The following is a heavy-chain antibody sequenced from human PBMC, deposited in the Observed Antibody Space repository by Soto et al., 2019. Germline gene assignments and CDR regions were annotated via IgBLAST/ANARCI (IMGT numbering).Heavy chain of an antibody. CDR2: IWYDGSNK. V-gene: IGHV3-33*01. Sequence: PGGSLRLSCAASGFTFSSYGMHWVRQSPGKGLEWVAVIWYDGSNKYYADSVKGRFTISRDNSKDTLYLQMNSLRAEDTAVYYCARYCSGGSCYSPYYYYGMDVWGQGTTVTVSS. J-gene: IGHJ6*02. D-gene: IGHD2-15*01. CDR3: ARYCSGGSCYSPYYYYGMDV. CDR1: GFTFSSYG.